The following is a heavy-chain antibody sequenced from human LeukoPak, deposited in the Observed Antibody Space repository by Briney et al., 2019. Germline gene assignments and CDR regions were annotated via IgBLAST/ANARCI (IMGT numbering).Heavy chain of an antibody. J-gene: IGHJ4*02. Sequence: ASVKVSCKASGYTFTGYYMHWVRQAPGQGLEWMGIINPSGGSTSYAQKFQGRVTMTRDTSTSTVYMELSSLRSEDTAVYYCARDPVQGRKWSHFDYWGQGTLVTVSS. D-gene: IGHD1-1*01. CDR1: GYTFTGYY. V-gene: IGHV1-46*01. CDR3: ARDPVQGRKWSHFDY. CDR2: INPSGGST.